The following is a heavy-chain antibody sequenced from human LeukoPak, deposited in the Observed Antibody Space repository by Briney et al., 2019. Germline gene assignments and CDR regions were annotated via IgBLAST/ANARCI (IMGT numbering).Heavy chain of an antibody. CDR3: ATDIVVVTASDAYDAFDI. V-gene: IGHV3-30*03. Sequence: GGSLRLSCAASGFTFSSYGMHWVRQAPGKGLEWVAVISYDGSNKYYADSVKGRFTISRDNSKNTLYLQMNSLRAEDTAVYYCATDIVVVTASDAYDAFDIWGQGTMVTVSS. J-gene: IGHJ3*02. CDR1: GFTFSSYG. D-gene: IGHD2-21*02. CDR2: ISYDGSNK.